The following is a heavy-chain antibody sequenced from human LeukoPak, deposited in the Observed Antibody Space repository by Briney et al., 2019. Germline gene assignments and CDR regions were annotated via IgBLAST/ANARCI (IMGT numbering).Heavy chain of an antibody. D-gene: IGHD3-10*01. Sequence: SETLSLTCTVSGGSLSSDTEYWGWIRQTPGRGLEWIASIYYTGGTYYNPSLESRVTISVDTSKNHFSLKVTSVAAPDTAVYYCARHFKGYGSGTYDKDNWFDPWGQGILVTVSS. V-gene: IGHV4-39*01. CDR3: ARHFKGYGSGTYDKDNWFDP. CDR1: GGSLSSDTEY. CDR2: IYYTGGT. J-gene: IGHJ5*02.